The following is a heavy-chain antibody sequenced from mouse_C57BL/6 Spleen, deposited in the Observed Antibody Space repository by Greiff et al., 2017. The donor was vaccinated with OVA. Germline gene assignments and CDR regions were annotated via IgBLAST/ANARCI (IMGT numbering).Heavy chain of an antibody. CDR3: TTGVANAMDY. V-gene: IGHV14-4*01. J-gene: IGHJ4*01. CDR2: IDPENGDT. D-gene: IGHD1-1*01. Sequence: EVKLMESGAELVRPGASVKLSCTASGFNIKDDYMHWVKQRPEQGLEWIGWIDPENGDTEYASKFQGKATITADTSSNTAYLQRSSLTSEDTAVYYCTTGVANAMDYWGQGTSVTVSS. CDR1: GFNIKDDY.